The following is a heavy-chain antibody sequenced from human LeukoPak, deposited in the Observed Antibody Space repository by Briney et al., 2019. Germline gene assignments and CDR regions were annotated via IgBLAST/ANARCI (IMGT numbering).Heavy chain of an antibody. D-gene: IGHD6-19*01. CDR2: IYHSGST. CDR1: GGSISSYY. CDR3: ARGSAVAGTGLDY. V-gene: IGHV4-59*01. J-gene: IGHJ4*02. Sequence: PSETLSLTCTVSGGSISSYYWSWIRQPPGKGLEWIGYIYHSGSTKYNPSLKSRVTISVDTSKNQFSLKLSSVTAADTAVYYCARGSAVAGTGLDYWGQGTLVTVSS.